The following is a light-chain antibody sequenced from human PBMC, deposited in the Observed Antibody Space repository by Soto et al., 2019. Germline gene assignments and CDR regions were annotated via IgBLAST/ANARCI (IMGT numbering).Light chain of an antibody. Sequence: DIQMTQSPSTLSASVGDRVTITCRASQSSSTWLAWYQQKPGKAPKLLIYDASSLASGVPSRFRGSGSGTEFTLTISSLQPNDSGTYDCQQYNTYWETFGQGTKG. CDR1: QSSSTW. CDR2: DAS. V-gene: IGKV1-5*01. CDR3: QQYNTYWET. J-gene: IGKJ1*01.